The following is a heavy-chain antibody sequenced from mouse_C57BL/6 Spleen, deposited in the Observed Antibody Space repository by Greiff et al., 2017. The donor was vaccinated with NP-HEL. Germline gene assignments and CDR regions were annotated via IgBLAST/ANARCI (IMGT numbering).Heavy chain of an antibody. V-gene: IGHV1-52*01. CDR3: ARDYGGGDAMDY. CDR2: IDPSDSET. D-gene: IGHD1-1*01. CDR1: GYTFTSYW. J-gene: IGHJ4*01. Sequence: QVQLQQPGAELVRPGSSVKLSCKASGYTFTSYWLHWVKQRPIQGLEWIGNIDPSDSETHYNQKFKDKATLTVDKSSSTAYMQLSSLTSEDSAVYYCARDYGGGDAMDYWGQGTSVTVSS.